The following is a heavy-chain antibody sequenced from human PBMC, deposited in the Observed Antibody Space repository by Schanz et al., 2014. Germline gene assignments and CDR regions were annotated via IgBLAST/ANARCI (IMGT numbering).Heavy chain of an antibody. CDR1: GFTFSSYS. V-gene: IGHV3-48*01. Sequence: EVQLVESGGGLVQPGGSLRLSCAASGFTFSSYSMNWVRQAPGKGPEWVSYIRSSSTPIYYADSVKGRFTISRDNAKNSLYLQMNSLRAEDTAIYYCAKDAPYPFDLWGRGTLITVSS. CDR2: IRSSSTPI. J-gene: IGHJ2*01. CDR3: AKDAPYPFDL.